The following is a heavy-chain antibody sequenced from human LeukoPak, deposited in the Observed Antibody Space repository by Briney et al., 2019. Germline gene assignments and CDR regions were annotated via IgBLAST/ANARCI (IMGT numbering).Heavy chain of an antibody. Sequence: GASVKVSCKVSGYTFTGYYMHWVRQAPGQGLEWMGWINPNSGGTNYAQKFQGRVTMTRDTSISTAYMGLSRLRSDDTAVYYCARESDSSLTFIDYWGQGTLVTVSS. J-gene: IGHJ4*02. V-gene: IGHV1-2*02. CDR2: INPNSGGT. D-gene: IGHD4-11*01. CDR1: GYTFTGYY. CDR3: ARESDSSLTFIDY.